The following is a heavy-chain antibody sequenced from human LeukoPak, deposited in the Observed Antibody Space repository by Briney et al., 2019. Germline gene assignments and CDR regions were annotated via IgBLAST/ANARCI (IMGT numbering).Heavy chain of an antibody. CDR1: GYTFTGYY. CDR3: ARQDGVPYYYDSSGYPVDY. D-gene: IGHD3-22*01. V-gene: IGHV1-2*02. CDR2: INPNSGGT. Sequence: ASVKVSCKASGYTFTGYYMHWVRQAPGQGLEWMGWINPNSGGTNYAQKLQGRVTMTTDTSTSTAYMELRSLRSDDTAVYYCARQDGVPYYYDSSGYPVDYWGQGTLVTVSS. J-gene: IGHJ4*02.